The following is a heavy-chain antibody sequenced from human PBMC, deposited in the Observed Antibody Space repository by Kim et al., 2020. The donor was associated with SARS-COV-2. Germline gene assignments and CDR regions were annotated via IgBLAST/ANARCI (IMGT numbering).Heavy chain of an antibody. D-gene: IGHD3-9*01. CDR3: AKQAYYDILTGYYHAFDI. J-gene: IGHJ3*02. CDR1: GFTFSSYA. V-gene: IGHV3-23*01. CDR2: ISGSGGST. Sequence: GGSLRLSCAASGFTFSSYAMSWVRQAPGKGLEWVSAISGSGGSTYYADSVKGRFTISRDNSKNTLYLQMNSLRAEDTAVYYCAKQAYYDILTGYYHAFDIWGQGTMVTVSS.